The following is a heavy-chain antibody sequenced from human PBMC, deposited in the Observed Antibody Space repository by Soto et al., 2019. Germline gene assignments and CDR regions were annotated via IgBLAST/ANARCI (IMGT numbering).Heavy chain of an antibody. CDR1: GFTFDDYA. Sequence: EVQLVESGGGLVQPGRSLRLSCAASGFTFDDYAMHWVRQAPGKGLEWVSGISWNSGSIGYAESVKGRFTISRDNAKKSLYLEMNCRRGEDTALYYCAIGIRRWPPWYFDLWGRGTLVTVS. D-gene: IGHD6-13*01. CDR2: ISWNSGSI. CDR3: AIGIRRWPPWYFDL. V-gene: IGHV3-9*01. J-gene: IGHJ2*01.